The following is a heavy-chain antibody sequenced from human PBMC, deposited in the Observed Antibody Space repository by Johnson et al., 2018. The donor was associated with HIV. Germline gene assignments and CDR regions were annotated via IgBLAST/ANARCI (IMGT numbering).Heavy chain of an antibody. J-gene: IGHJ3*02. Sequence: QVQLVESGGGVVQPGRSLRLSCAASGFTFSSYAMHWVRQAPGKGLEWVAVISYDGSNKYYADSVKGRFTISRDNSKNKLYRQLNSLRAEDTAVYYCAFIEYSSLDAFDIWGQGTMVTVSS. CDR3: AFIEYSSLDAFDI. CDR2: ISYDGSNK. V-gene: IGHV3-30*04. CDR1: GFTFSSYA. D-gene: IGHD6-6*01.